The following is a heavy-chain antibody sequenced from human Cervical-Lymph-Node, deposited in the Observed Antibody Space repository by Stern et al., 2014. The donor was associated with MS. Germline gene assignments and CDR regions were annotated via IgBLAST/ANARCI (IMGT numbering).Heavy chain of an antibody. Sequence: EVQLVQSGAEVKKPGESLKISCEASGYLFDDYWIGWVRQMSGRGLELVAIIFPRDSNTRYSPSVQGQVTLSADKSLSTAYLTWSSLKASDPAMYYCARSPATPSGYDRFDYWGQGALVTVSS. CDR2: IFPRDSNT. CDR3: ARSPATPSGYDRFDY. J-gene: IGHJ4*02. V-gene: IGHV5-51*03. D-gene: IGHD5-12*01. CDR1: GYLFDDYW.